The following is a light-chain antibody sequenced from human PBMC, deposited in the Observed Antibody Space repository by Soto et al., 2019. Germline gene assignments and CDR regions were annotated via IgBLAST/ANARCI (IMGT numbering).Light chain of an antibody. Sequence: VVTQSPGTLSLSAGERATLSCRASQSVSSSHLAWYQQKPGQAPRLLIYGASSRATDIPDRITGSGSGTDFTLTISSLEPEDFAVYYCQHYGSTWWTFGQGTKVDI. J-gene: IGKJ1*01. CDR3: QHYGSTWWT. CDR2: GAS. CDR1: QSVSSSH. V-gene: IGKV3-20*01.